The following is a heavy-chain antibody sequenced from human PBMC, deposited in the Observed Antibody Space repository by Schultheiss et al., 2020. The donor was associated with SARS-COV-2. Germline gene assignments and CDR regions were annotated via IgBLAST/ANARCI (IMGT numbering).Heavy chain of an antibody. CDR3: ARGISNWELRAAEY. CDR1: GGSVISTNW. CDR2: IYYSGST. D-gene: IGHD2/OR15-2a*01. V-gene: IGHV4-4*02. J-gene: IGHJ4*02. Sequence: SETLSLTCAVSGGSVISTNWWSWVRQPPGKGLEWIGYIYYSGSTNYNPSLKSRVTISIDTSKNQFSLKLSSVTAADTALYFCARGISNWELRAAEYWGQGVQVTVSS.